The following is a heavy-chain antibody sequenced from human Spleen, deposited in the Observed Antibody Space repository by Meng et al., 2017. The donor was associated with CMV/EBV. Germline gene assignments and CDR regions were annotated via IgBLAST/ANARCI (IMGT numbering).Heavy chain of an antibody. Sequence: GGSLRLSCRGSGSSFTSKSIAWVRQMPGKGLEWMGIIYPGDSDTRYSRSFQAQVTISADKSISTAYLQWSSLKASDTAMYYCARVAYDYIWGSSHMGYQYSFYGMDVWGRGTTVTVSS. CDR2: IYPGDSDT. D-gene: IGHD3-16*01. V-gene: IGHV5-51*01. J-gene: IGHJ6*02. CDR1: GSSFTSKS. CDR3: ARVAYDYIWGSSHMGYQYSFYGMDV.